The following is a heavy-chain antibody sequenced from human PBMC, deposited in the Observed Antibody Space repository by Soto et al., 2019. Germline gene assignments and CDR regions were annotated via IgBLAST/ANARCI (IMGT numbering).Heavy chain of an antibody. Sequence: EVQLLEFGGGLVQPGGSLRLSCAASGFIFSSYAMSWVRQAPGKGPEWVSTISGSGSGTYYADSVKGRFTISRDNSKNTLYMQINSLRAEDTAVYYCAKGGSSSWLGFDYWGQGTLVTVSS. CDR1: GFIFSSYA. J-gene: IGHJ4*02. CDR2: ISGSGSGT. CDR3: AKGGSSSWLGFDY. V-gene: IGHV3-23*01. D-gene: IGHD6-13*01.